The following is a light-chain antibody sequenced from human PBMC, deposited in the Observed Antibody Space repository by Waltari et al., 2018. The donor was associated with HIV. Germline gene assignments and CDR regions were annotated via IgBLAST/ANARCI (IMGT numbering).Light chain of an antibody. CDR3: SSYSATNTVV. V-gene: IGLV2-18*02. CDR2: EVT. J-gene: IGLJ2*01. CDR1: HSDLGGYYR. Sequence: QSALTQPPSVSGSPGQSVTISCAATHSDLGGYYRLSWYQQPPCTAPNLLIYEVTTRPSGVPGRFSASKSGTTASLTISGLQAGDEGDYYCSSYSATNTVVFGGGTKLTVL.